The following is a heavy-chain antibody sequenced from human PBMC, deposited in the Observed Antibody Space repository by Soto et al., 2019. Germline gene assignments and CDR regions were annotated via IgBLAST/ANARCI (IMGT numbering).Heavy chain of an antibody. CDR3: ARGRRIEVAGAFDI. D-gene: IGHD6-19*01. V-gene: IGHV4-34*01. CDR1: GGSFSGYY. J-gene: IGHJ3*02. CDR2: INHSGST. Sequence: SETLSLTCAVYGGSFSGYYWSWIRQPPGKGLEWIGEINHSGSTNYNPSLKSRVTISVDTSKNQFSLKLSSVTAADTAVYYCARGRRIEVAGAFDIWGQGTMVTVSS.